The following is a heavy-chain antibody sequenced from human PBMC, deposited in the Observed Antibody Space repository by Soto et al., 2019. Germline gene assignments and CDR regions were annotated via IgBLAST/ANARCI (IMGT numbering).Heavy chain of an antibody. Sequence: QVQLEQSGAEVKKPGASVKVSCKASGYTFSSYGISWVRQAPGQGLEWMGWISGYNGNTNYELKFQDRVTMTTDTTTNTAYMELRSLRSDDTAVYYWAREGIGVYYYEGMDVWGQGTTVTVSS. CDR3: AREGIGVYYYEGMDV. D-gene: IGHD6-19*01. CDR1: GYTFSSYG. J-gene: IGHJ6*02. CDR2: ISGYNGNT. V-gene: IGHV1-18*01.